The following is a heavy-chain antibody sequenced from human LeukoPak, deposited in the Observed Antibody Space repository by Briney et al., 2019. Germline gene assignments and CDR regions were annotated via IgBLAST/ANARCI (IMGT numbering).Heavy chain of an antibody. CDR1: GFTFSSYS. D-gene: IGHD6-19*01. CDR2: ISSSSSYI. CDR3: ARVRPVAAFDI. V-gene: IGHV3-21*01. Sequence: GSLRLSCAASGFTFSSYSMNWVRQAPGKGLEWVSSISSSSSYIYYADSVKGRFTISRDNAKNSLYLQMNSLRAEDTAVYYCARVRPVAAFDIWGQGTMVTVSS. J-gene: IGHJ3*02.